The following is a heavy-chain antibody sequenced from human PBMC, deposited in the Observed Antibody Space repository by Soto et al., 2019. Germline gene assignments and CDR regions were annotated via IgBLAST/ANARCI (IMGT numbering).Heavy chain of an antibody. D-gene: IGHD2-8*01. CDR2: IIPILGLP. CDR3: ARDYTIPGIIDEVGAFDI. CDR1: GGTFSSYT. J-gene: IGHJ3*02. Sequence: QVQLVQSGAEVKKPGSSVKVSCKASGGTFSSYTFNWVRQAPGQGLEWMGRIIPILGLPNYAQKFQGRVTITADKSTSTVYMDLSSLRSEDTAVYYCARDYTIPGIIDEVGAFDIWGQGTMVTVSS. V-gene: IGHV1-69*02.